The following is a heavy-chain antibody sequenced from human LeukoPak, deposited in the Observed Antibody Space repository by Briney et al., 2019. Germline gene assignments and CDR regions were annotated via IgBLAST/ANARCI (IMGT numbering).Heavy chain of an antibody. J-gene: IGHJ4*02. Sequence: SETLSLTCAVSGYSLGKNYYWGWIRQSPGKGLEWIGRIYGRASASYNPSLMNRVTMSVGTSKNHFSLQLTSVTAADTAAYYCARYDSRGSASTKFDYWGPGIQVTVSS. V-gene: IGHV4-38-2*01. D-gene: IGHD3-3*01. CDR2: IYGRASA. CDR1: GYSLGKNYY. CDR3: ARYDSRGSASTKFDY.